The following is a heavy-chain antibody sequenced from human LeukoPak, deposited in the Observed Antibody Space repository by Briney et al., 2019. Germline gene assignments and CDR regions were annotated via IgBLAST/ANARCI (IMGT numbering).Heavy chain of an antibody. CDR1: GGSISSYY. CDR2: IYYSGST. J-gene: IGHJ4*02. V-gene: IGHV4-39*01. CDR3: ARTTVTTGCFDY. Sequence: PSETLSLTCTVSGGSISSYYWGWIRQPPGKGLEWIGSIYYSGSTYYNPSLKSRVTISVDTSKNQFSLKLSSVTAADTAVYYCARTTVTTGCFDYWGQGTLVTVSS. D-gene: IGHD4-11*01.